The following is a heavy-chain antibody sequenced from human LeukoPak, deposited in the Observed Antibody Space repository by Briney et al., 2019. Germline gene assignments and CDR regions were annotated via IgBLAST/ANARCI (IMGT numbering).Heavy chain of an antibody. Sequence: PGGSLRLSCAASGFTFSSNAMSWVRQAPGKGLEWVSAISGSGGSTYYADSVKGRFTISRDNSKNTLYMQMNSLRAEDTAVYYCAKDSPLYYYDSSGYYFDYWGQGTLVTVSS. D-gene: IGHD3-22*01. CDR1: GFTFSSNA. CDR2: ISGSGGST. J-gene: IGHJ4*02. CDR3: AKDSPLYYYDSSGYYFDY. V-gene: IGHV3-23*01.